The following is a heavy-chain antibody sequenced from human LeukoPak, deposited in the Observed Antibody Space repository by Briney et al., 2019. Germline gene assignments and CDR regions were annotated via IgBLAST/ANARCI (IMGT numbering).Heavy chain of an antibody. D-gene: IGHD4-17*01. CDR2: IRSKAYGGTS. V-gene: IGHV3-49*04. J-gene: IGHJ4*02. Sequence: GGSLRLSCTASGFTFGDYAMSWVRQAPGKGLEWVGFIRSKAYGGTSEYAASVKGRFTISRDDSKSIAYLQINSLRTEDTALYHCTRNYYGDSGGFFDYWGQGTLVTVSS. CDR3: TRNYYGDSGGFFDY. CDR1: GFTFGDYA.